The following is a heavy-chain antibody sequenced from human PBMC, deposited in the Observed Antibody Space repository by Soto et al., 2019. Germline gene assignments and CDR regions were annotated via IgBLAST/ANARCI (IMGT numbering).Heavy chain of an antibody. CDR3: ARSKGYENNSGYNFDY. CDR1: GYRFGDYG. CDR2: ITPYSGQA. J-gene: IGHJ4*02. D-gene: IGHD6-25*01. V-gene: IGHV1-18*04. Sequence: QVHLVQSGPEVKRPGASVKVSCEVSGYRFGDYGISWVRQPPGQGLQWLGWITPYSGQAFHIKTFQDRLTMTTDTSTSTVYMDLKSLTSDYTAIYYCARSKGYENNSGYNFDYWGQGALVTVSS.